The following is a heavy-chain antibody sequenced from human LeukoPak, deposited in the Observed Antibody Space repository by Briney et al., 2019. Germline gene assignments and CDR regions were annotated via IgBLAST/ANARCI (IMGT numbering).Heavy chain of an antibody. CDR2: INPNSGGT. D-gene: IGHD3-10*01. Sequence: ASVKVSCKASGYTFTGYYMHWVRQAPGQGLEWMGWINPNSGGTNYAQKFQGRVTMTRDTSISTAYMELSRLRSDDTAVYYCARDLFPDYYGSGLDYWGQGTLVTVSP. CDR3: ARDLFPDYYGSGLDY. CDR1: GYTFTGYY. V-gene: IGHV1-2*02. J-gene: IGHJ4*02.